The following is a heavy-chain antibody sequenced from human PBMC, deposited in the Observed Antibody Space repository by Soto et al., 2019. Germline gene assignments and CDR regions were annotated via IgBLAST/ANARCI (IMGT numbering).Heavy chain of an antibody. J-gene: IGHJ4*02. CDR2: IIPILGIA. V-gene: IGHV1-69*02. CDR3: ARARGIVGATSPGY. CDR1: GGTFSSYT. Sequence: SVKVSCKASGGTFSSYTISWVRQAPGQGLEWMGRIIPILGIANYAQKFQGRVTITADKSTSRAYMELSSLRSEDTAVYYFARARGIVGATSPGYWGQRSLVTVSS. D-gene: IGHD1-26*01.